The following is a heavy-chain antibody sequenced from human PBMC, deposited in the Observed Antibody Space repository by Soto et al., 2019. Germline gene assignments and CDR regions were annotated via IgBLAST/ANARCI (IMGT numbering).Heavy chain of an antibody. D-gene: IGHD1-26*01. Sequence: VGSLRLSCVVSGFTFSTYWMSWVRQAPGKGLEWVANIRQDGGAKDYVDSVKGRFTISRDNAKNSQYLLMNSLRVEDTAVYYCARGPEYSWELPLVWFDPWGQGTLVTVSS. CDR2: IRQDGGAK. V-gene: IGHV3-7*02. J-gene: IGHJ5*02. CDR3: ARGPEYSWELPLVWFDP. CDR1: GFTFSTYW.